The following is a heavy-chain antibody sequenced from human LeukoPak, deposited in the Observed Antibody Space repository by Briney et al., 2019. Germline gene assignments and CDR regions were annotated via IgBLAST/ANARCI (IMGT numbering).Heavy chain of an antibody. V-gene: IGHV4-34*01. Sequence: SETLSLTCAVYGGSFSGYYWSWIRQPPGKGLEWLGEINHSGSTNYNPSLKSRVTISVDTSKNQFSLKLSSVTAADTAVYYCVRGSYSTGWSLDYWGQGTLVTVSS. J-gene: IGHJ4*02. CDR3: VRGSYSTGWSLDY. D-gene: IGHD6-19*01. CDR1: GGSFSGYY. CDR2: INHSGST.